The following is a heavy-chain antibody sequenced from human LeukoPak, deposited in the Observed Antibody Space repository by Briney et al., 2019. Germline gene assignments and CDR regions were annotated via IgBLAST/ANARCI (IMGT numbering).Heavy chain of an antibody. D-gene: IGHD5-24*01. CDR2: IYYSGNT. J-gene: IGHJ4*02. CDR1: GGSITRHY. CDR3: ARDNSGDGNIYYRGHYFDY. V-gene: IGHV4-59*11. Sequence: PSETLSLTCTVSGGSITRHYWSWIRQPPGEGLEWIGYIYYSGNTNYNPSLKSRVTISVDRSKIQFSLKLSSVTAADTAVYFCARDNSGDGNIYYRGHYFDYWGQGTLVTVSS.